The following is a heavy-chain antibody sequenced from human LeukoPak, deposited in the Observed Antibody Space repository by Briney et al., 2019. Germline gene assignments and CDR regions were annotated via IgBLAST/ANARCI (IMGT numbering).Heavy chain of an antibody. J-gene: IGHJ5*02. CDR3: ARANGGNSGIWFDP. CDR1: GGSFSGYY. V-gene: IGHV4-34*01. CDR2: INHSGST. Sequence: PSETLSLTCAVYGGSFSGYYWSWIRQPPGKGLEWNGEINHSGSTNYNPSLKSRVTISVDTSKNQFSLKLSSVTAADTAVYYCARANGGNSGIWFDPWGQGTLVTVSS. D-gene: IGHD4-23*01.